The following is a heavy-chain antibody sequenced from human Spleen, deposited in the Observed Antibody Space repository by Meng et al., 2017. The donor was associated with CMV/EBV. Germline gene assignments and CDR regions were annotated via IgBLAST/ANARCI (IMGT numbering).Heavy chain of an antibody. D-gene: IGHD2-21*02. Sequence: QVQLQDAGPGLWKPSQTLSLTVTVSGGSISSGDYYWSWIRQPPGKGLEWIGYIYYSGRTYYNPSLKSRVTISVDTSKNQFSLKLSSVTAADTAVYYCARGVVTRWADWGQGTLVTVSS. CDR2: IYYSGRT. V-gene: IGHV4-30-4*08. J-gene: IGHJ4*02. CDR3: ARGVVTRWAD. CDR1: GGSISSGDYY.